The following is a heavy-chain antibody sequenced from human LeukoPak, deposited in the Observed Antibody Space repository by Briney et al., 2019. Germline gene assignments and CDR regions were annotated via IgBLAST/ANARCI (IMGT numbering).Heavy chain of an antibody. Sequence: GGSLRLSCAASGFTFSSYSMNWVRQAPGKGLEWVSSISSSSSYIYYADSVKGRFTISRDNAKNSLYLQMNSLRAEDTAVYYCARGSDYGDSPGLNWGQGTLVTVSS. CDR1: GFTFSSYS. CDR3: ARGSDYGDSPGLN. CDR2: ISSSSSYI. D-gene: IGHD4-17*01. J-gene: IGHJ4*02. V-gene: IGHV3-21*01.